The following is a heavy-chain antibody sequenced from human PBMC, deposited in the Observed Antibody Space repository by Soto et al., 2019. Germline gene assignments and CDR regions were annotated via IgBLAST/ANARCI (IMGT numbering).Heavy chain of an antibody. CDR2: IYYSGST. V-gene: IGHV4-39*01. CDR3: ARLPFGIAAAGIS. J-gene: IGHJ4*02. D-gene: IGHD6-13*01. Sequence: QLQLQESGPGLVKPSETLSLTCTVSGGSISSSSYYWGWIRQPPGKGLEWIGSIYYSGSTYYNPSLKSRVTISVDTSKNQFSLKLSSVTAADTAVYYCARLPFGIAAAGISWGQGTLVTVSS. CDR1: GGSISSSSYY.